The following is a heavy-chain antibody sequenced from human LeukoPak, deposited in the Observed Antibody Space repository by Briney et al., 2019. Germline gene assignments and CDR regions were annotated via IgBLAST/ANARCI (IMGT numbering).Heavy chain of an antibody. Sequence: SETLSLTCAVYGRSLSGNFWSWIRQPPGKGLEWIGEISHSGSTNYSPSLKSRLTISVDTSKNQFSLRLSSVTAADTAVYYCARGHTLGGYYKQKYYYYGMDVWGQGTTVTVSS. J-gene: IGHJ6*02. D-gene: IGHD3-9*01. V-gene: IGHV4-34*01. CDR2: ISHSGST. CDR3: ARGHTLGGYYKQKYYYYGMDV. CDR1: GRSLSGNF.